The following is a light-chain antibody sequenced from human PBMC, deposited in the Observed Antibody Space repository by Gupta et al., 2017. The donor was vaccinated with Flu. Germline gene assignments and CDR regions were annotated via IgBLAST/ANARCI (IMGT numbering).Light chain of an antibody. V-gene: IGKV1-5*03. CDR1: QSISSC. CDR2: KAS. Sequence: PSTLSASVGDRDTITCRASQSISSCLAWYQQKPGKAPKVLIYKASTLESGVPSRFSGSVSGTEFTLTISSLQPDDFATYYCQQDNSYPYTFGQGTKLEIK. CDR3: QQDNSYPYT. J-gene: IGKJ2*01.